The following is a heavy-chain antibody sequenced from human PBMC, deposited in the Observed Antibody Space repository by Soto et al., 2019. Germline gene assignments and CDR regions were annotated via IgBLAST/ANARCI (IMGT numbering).Heavy chain of an antibody. J-gene: IGHJ5*02. CDR3: ARVIWSGHLTSDL. CDR1: GFTFSSIS. D-gene: IGHD3-3*01. Sequence: EVQVVESGGGLVQPGGSLRLSCAASGFTFSSISMNWVRQAPGKGLEWISYISSSSSTIYAYSVKGRFTISRDNAKNSLYLQMNSLRDEDTAVYYCARVIWSGHLTSDLWGQGTLVTVSS. V-gene: IGHV3-48*02. CDR2: ISSSSSTI.